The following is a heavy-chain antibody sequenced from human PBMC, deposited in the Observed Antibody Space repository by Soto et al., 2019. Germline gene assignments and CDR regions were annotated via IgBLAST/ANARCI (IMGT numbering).Heavy chain of an antibody. CDR3: ARRTPPPMSRSRSGYDYYYYGMDV. D-gene: IGHD5-12*01. CDR2: ISGSGGST. V-gene: IGHV3-23*01. Sequence: EVQLLESGGGLVQPGGSLRLSCAASGFTFSSYAMSWVRQAPGKGLEWVAAISGSGGSTYYADSVKGRFTISRDNSKNTLDLQMNSLRAEDTAVYYCARRTPPPMSRSRSGYDYYYYGMDVWGQGTTVTVSS. CDR1: GFTFSSYA. J-gene: IGHJ6*02.